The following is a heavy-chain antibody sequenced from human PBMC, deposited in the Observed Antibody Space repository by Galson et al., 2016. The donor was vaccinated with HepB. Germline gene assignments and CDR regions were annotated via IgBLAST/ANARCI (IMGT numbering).Heavy chain of an antibody. CDR2: IKQDGSEK. CDR1: GFTFSSYW. V-gene: IGHV3-7*03. Sequence: SLRLSCAASGFTFSSYWMSWVRQAPGKGLEWVANIKQDGSEKYYVDSVKGRFTISRDNAKNSLYLQMNSLRAEDTAVYYCARGMGVVLRVIADLFGYWGQGTLVTVSS. J-gene: IGHJ4*02. D-gene: IGHD3-16*02. CDR3: ARGMGVVLRVIADLFGY.